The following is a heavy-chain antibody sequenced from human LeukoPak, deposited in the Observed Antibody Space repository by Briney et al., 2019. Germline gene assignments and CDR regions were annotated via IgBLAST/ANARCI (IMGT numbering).Heavy chain of an antibody. CDR3: ARDRLEPENRVHYYYVDV. D-gene: IGHD1-1*01. J-gene: IGHJ6*03. CDR2: IYSGGST. CDR1: GFTVSSNY. Sequence: GGSLRLSCAASGFTVSSNYMSWVRQAPGKGLEWVSVIYSGGSTYYADSVKGRFTISRDNSKNTLYLQMNSLRAEDTAVYYCARDRLEPENRVHYYYVDVWGRGTTVTVSS. V-gene: IGHV3-66*01.